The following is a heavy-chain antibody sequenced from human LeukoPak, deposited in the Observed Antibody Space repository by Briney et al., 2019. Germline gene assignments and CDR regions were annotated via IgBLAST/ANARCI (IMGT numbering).Heavy chain of an antibody. CDR3: AREGSYCVGGDCYSFDF. Sequence: AAVKVSCKASGYRFISHYIHWVRQAPGQGPEWLGWMHAGNGNTRYPEKFAGRVTMTRDTSSNTAYMDLTSLRSDDTAVYYCAREGSYCVGGDCYSFDFWGQGTLVTVSS. CDR1: GYRFISHY. J-gene: IGHJ4*02. CDR2: MHAGNGNT. D-gene: IGHD2-21*02. V-gene: IGHV1-2*02.